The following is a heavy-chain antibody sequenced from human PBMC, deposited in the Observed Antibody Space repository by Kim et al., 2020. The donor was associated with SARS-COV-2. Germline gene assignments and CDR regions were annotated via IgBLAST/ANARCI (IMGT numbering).Heavy chain of an antibody. CDR1: GFTFSSYG. Sequence: GGSLRLSCAASGFTFSSYGMHWVRQAPGKGLEWVAVISYDGSNKYYADSVKGRFTISRDNSKNTLYLQMNSLRAEDTAVYYCAKDARRDYGVFDYWGQGTLVTVSS. CDR3: AKDARRDYGVFDY. CDR2: ISYDGSNK. D-gene: IGHD4-17*01. V-gene: IGHV3-30*18. J-gene: IGHJ4*02.